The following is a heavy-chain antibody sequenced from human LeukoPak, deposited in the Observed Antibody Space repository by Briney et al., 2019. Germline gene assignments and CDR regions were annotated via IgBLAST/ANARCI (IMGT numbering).Heavy chain of an antibody. Sequence: SETLSLTCTVSGGSISSGGYYWSWIRQPPGKGLEWIGYIYHSGSTYYNPSLKSRVTISVDRSKNQFSLKVSSVTAADTAVYYCARVVAVAGTFPDSWGQGTLVTVSS. V-gene: IGHV4-30-2*01. CDR2: IYHSGST. CDR1: GGSISSGGYY. D-gene: IGHD6-19*01. J-gene: IGHJ4*02. CDR3: ARVVAVAGTFPDS.